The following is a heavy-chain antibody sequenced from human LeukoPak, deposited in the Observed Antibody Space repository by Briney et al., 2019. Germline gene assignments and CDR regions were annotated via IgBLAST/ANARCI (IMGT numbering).Heavy chain of an antibody. CDR2: INPNSGGT. CDR1: GYTFTDYY. Sequence: ASVKVSCKASGYTFTDYYTHWVRQAPGQGLEWMGWINPNSGGTDFAQQFQGRVTMTRDTSISTCYMELSRLTSDDTAVYYCMRDLLGAVGAPAAAFDIWGQGTMVSVSS. CDR3: MRDLLGAVGAPAAAFDI. V-gene: IGHV1-2*02. J-gene: IGHJ3*02. D-gene: IGHD1-26*01.